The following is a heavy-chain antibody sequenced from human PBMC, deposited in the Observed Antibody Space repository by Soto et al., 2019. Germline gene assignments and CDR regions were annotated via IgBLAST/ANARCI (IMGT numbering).Heavy chain of an antibody. D-gene: IGHD6-25*01. V-gene: IGHV1-69*08. J-gene: IGHJ4*02. Sequence: QVQLVQSGAEVKKPGSSVKVSCKASGGTFSSYTISWVRQAPGQGLEWMGRIIPILGIANYAQKFQGRVTITADKSTSTAYMELSSLRSEDTAVYYCARDIDGGYVRSRTENYFDYWGQGTLVTVSS. CDR2: IIPILGIA. CDR1: GGTFSSYT. CDR3: ARDIDGGYVRSRTENYFDY.